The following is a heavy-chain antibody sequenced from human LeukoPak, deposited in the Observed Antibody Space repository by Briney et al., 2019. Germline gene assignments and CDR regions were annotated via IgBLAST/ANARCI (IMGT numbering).Heavy chain of an antibody. CDR3: ARHGNFEYFDY. D-gene: IGHD1-7*01. V-gene: IGHV5-10-1*01. Sequence: XXXGXGXEXMGRIDPSDSYTNYRPSFQGHVTISADKSISTAYLQWSSLKASDTAMYYCARHGNFEYFDYWGQGTLVTVSS. CDR2: IDPSDSYT. J-gene: IGHJ4*02.